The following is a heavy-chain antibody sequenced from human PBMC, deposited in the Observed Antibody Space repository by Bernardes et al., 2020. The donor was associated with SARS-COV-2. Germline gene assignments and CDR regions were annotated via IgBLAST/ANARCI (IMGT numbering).Heavy chain of an antibody. J-gene: IGHJ3*02. CDR1: GYTRSDYY. D-gene: IGHD1-26*01. CDR3: ARDLDRLYSGSRTDAFDI. Sequence: ASVKVSCKASGYTRSDYYMHWVRQAHGQGLEWMGWINPHSGGTNYAQKFQGRVTVTRDTSISTAYMELSRLTSDDTAVYYCARDLDRLYSGSRTDAFDIWGQGTMVTVSS. CDR2: INPHSGGT. V-gene: IGHV1-2*02.